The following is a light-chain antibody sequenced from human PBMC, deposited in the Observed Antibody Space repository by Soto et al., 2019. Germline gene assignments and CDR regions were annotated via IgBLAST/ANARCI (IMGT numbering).Light chain of an antibody. Sequence: QSALTQPASVSGSPGQSITISCTGTSGDVGAYNYVSWYQQHTGKAPKLMIYDVSNRPSGVSNRFSGSKSRNTASLTISGLQPEDEADYYCRSYTSTSTRVFGTGTKLTVL. J-gene: IGLJ1*01. CDR2: DVS. CDR3: RSYTSTSTRV. V-gene: IGLV2-14*01. CDR1: SGDVGAYNY.